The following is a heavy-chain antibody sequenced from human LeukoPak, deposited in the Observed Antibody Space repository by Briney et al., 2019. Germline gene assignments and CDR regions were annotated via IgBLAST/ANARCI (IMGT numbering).Heavy chain of an antibody. V-gene: IGHV1-69*02. J-gene: IGHJ3*02. CDR1: GGTFSSYT. CDR3: ASKEMATIRREAFDI. Sequence: SVKVSCKASGGTFSSYTISWVRQAPGQGLEWMGRIIPILGIANYAQKFQGRVTITADKSTSTPYMELSSLRSEDTAVYYCASKEMATIRREAFDIWGQGTMVTVSS. D-gene: IGHD5-24*01. CDR2: IIPILGIA.